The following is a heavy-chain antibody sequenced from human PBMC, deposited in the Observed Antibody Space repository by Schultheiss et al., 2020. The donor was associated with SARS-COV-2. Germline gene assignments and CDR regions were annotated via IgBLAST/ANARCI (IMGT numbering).Heavy chain of an antibody. CDR1: GGSISSYY. D-gene: IGHD2-2*01. V-gene: IGHV4-59*08. CDR2: IFYGGYN. CDR3: ARHDRTDPDAEGHFYYYYYGLDV. J-gene: IGHJ6*02. Sequence: SETLSLTCTVSGGSISSYYWSWIRQPPGKGLEWIGYIFYGGYNNYNPSLESRLTISMDTSRNQFSLKLSSVTAADTAVYYCARHDRTDPDAEGHFYYYYYGLDVWGQGTTVTVSS.